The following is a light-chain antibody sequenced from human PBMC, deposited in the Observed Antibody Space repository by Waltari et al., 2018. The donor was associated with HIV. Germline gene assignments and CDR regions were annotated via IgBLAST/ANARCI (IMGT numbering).Light chain of an antibody. CDR1: NIGSKS. CDR2: RDS. Sequence: SYELTQPLSVSVALGQTARVICGGNNIGSKSVHWYQQKPGQAPVSVTYRDSNRPSGIPERFSGSNSGNTATLTISRAQAGDEADYYCQVWDSNTVIFGGGTRLTVL. CDR3: QVWDSNTVI. J-gene: IGLJ2*01. V-gene: IGLV3-9*01.